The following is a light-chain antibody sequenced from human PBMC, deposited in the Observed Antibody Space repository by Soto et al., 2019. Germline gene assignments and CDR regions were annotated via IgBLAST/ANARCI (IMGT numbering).Light chain of an antibody. CDR3: QQYSSRST. V-gene: IGKV1-5*01. CDR1: QSISNW. CDR2: DAS. Sequence: DLHRTQSPSTRPASVGDRVTITCRASQSISNWLAWYQQKPGKAPNVLIYDASSLQSGVPSRFSGSGFGTESTLTIRSLQPGDFATDYCQQYSSRSTFGQGTKVDIK. J-gene: IGKJ1*01.